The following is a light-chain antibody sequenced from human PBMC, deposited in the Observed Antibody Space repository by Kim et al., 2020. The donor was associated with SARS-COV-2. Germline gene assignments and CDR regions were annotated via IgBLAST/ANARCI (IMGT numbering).Light chain of an antibody. CDR3: SAWDSSLSASWV. Sequence: QAGLTQPPSVSKGLRQTATLTCTGNSNNVGNQGAAWLQQHQGHPPKLLSYRNNNRPSGISERLSASRSGNTASLTITGLQPEDEADYYCSAWDSSLSASWVFGGGTKLTVL. J-gene: IGLJ3*02. V-gene: IGLV10-54*01. CDR1: SNNVGNQG. CDR2: RNN.